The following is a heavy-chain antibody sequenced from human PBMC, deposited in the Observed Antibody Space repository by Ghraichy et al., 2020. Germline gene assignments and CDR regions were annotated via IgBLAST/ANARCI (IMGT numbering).Heavy chain of an antibody. J-gene: IGHJ6*02. CDR2: IWYDGSNK. CDR3: ARDVRGLRGYYYYGMDV. CDR1: GFTFSSYG. V-gene: IGHV3-33*01. Sequence: GGSLRLSCAASGFTFSSYGMHWVRQAPGKGLGWVAVIWYDGSNKYYADSVKGRFTISRDNSKNTLYLQMNSLRAEDTAVYYCARDVRGLRGYYYYGMDVWGPGTTVTVSS. D-gene: IGHD5-12*01.